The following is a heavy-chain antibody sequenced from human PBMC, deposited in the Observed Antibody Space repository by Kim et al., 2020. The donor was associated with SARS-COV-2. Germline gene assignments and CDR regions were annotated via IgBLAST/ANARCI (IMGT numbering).Heavy chain of an antibody. Sequence: GGSLRLSCAASGFTFSDYYLNWIRQAPGKGLEWVSYIGSSGSPIYYADSVRGRFTISRDNAKNSLYLQMNSLRAEDTAVCYCARDVKGIVGAIDYWGQGTLVTVSS. V-gene: IGHV3-11*04. D-gene: IGHD1-26*01. CDR3: ARDVKGIVGAIDY. CDR2: IGSSGSPI. CDR1: GFTFSDYY. J-gene: IGHJ4*02.